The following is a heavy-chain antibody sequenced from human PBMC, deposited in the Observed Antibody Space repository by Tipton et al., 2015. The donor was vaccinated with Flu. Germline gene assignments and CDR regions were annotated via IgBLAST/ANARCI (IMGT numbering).Heavy chain of an antibody. Sequence: TLSLTCTVSGGSISSYYCSWIRLPPGKGLEWIGYNYYSGSTNYNPSLKCRVTISVDTSKNQFSLKLSSVTAADPAVYYCARVSSSSSWSQDWYFDLWGRGTLVTVSS. J-gene: IGHJ2*01. CDR1: GGSISSYY. CDR2: NYYSGST. CDR3: ARVSSSSSWSQDWYFDL. D-gene: IGHD6-13*01. V-gene: IGHV4-59*01.